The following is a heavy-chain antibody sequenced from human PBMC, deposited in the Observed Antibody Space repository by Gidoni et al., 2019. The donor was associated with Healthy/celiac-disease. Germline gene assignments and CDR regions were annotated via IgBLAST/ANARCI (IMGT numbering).Heavy chain of an antibody. CDR2: ITPFIVIA. V-gene: IGHV1-69*02. CDR3: ARDERGGSYRFDY. CDR1: GGPFSSYT. D-gene: IGHD1-26*01. J-gene: IGHJ4*02. Sequence: QVQLVQSGAEVQKPGSSVKVSCKASGGPFSSYTISWVRQAPGQGLGWMGRITPFIVIANSEQKVQGRGRITADKSPSTAYMELRSGRAEETAVYYGARDERGGSYRFDYWGQGTLVTVSS.